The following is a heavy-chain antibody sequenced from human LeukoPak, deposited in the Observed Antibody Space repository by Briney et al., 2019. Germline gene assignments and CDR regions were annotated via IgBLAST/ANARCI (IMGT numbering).Heavy chain of an antibody. D-gene: IGHD2-2*01. CDR1: GGSISSSSYY. V-gene: IGHV4-39*01. J-gene: IGHJ3*02. CDR3: ASPSIVVVPAAIIGAFDI. CDR2: IYYSGST. Sequence: PSETLSLTCTVSGGSISSSSYYWGWIRQPPGKGLEWIGSIYYSGSTYYNPSLKSRVTISVDTSKNQFSLKLSSVTAADTAVYYCASPSIVVVPAAIIGAFDIWGQGTMVTVSS.